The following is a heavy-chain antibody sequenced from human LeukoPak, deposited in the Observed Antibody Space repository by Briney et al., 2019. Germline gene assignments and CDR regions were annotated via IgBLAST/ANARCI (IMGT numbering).Heavy chain of an antibody. J-gene: IGHJ4*02. CDR3: ARTGSTVTMLYPFDH. D-gene: IGHD4-17*01. CDR1: GGSIRSYY. Sequence: YPSETLSLTCTVSGGSIRSYYWSWIRQPPGKGLEWIGYIYYSGSTNHNPSLKSRVSISVDTSKNQFSLKLSSVTAADTAVYHCARTGSTVTMLYPFDHWGQGTLVTVSS. CDR2: IYYSGST. V-gene: IGHV4-59*01.